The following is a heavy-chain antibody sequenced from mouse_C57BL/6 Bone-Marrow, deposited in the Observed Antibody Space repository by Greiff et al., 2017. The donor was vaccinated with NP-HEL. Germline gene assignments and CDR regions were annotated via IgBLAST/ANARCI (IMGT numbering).Heavy chain of an antibody. D-gene: IGHD1-1*01. J-gene: IGHJ3*01. V-gene: IGHV14-4*01. CDR2: IDPENGAT. CDR1: GFNIKDDY. CDR3: TPITTVVAPFAY. Sequence: VQLQQSGAELVRPGASVKLSCTASGFNIKDDYMHWVKQRPEQGLEWIGWIDPENGATEYASKFQGKATITADTSSNTAYLQLSSLTSEDTAVYYCTPITTVVAPFAYWGQGTMVTASA.